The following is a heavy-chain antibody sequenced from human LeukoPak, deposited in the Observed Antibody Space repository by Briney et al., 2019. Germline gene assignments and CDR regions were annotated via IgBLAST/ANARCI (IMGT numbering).Heavy chain of an antibody. V-gene: IGHV4-61*02. CDR2: IYTSGST. Sequence: SETLSLTCTVSGGSISSGSYYWSWIRQPAGKGLEWIGRIYTSGSTNYNPSLKSRVTISVDTSKNQFSLKLSSVTAADTAVYYCARASQYYYDSSGYFTWGQGTLVTVSS. CDR1: GGSISSGSYY. D-gene: IGHD3-22*01. J-gene: IGHJ4*02. CDR3: ARASQYYYDSSGYFT.